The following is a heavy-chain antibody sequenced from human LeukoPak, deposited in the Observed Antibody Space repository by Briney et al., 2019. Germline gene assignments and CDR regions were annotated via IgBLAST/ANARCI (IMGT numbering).Heavy chain of an antibody. V-gene: IGHV4-59*08. CDR2: ILYSGST. CDR1: GGSTSDNY. CDR3: ARHRGSGYENFFDS. D-gene: IGHD3-3*01. Sequence: KPSETLSLTCTVPGGSTSDNYWSWIRQPPGKGLEWIGYILYSGSTNYNPSLQSRVTISVDTSKNQFSLELTSVTAADTAVYYCARHRGSGYENFFDSWGQGTLVTVSS. J-gene: IGHJ4*02.